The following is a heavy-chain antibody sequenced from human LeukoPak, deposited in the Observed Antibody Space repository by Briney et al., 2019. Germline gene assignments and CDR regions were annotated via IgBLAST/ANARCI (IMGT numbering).Heavy chain of an antibody. D-gene: IGHD6-19*01. V-gene: IGHV3-48*04. Sequence: GGSLRLSCTAAGFTFNNYAMSWVRQAPGKGLEWVAYISGDRSMIYHIDSVKGRFTISRDNAKNSLYLQMNSLRAEDTALYYCAKALGIAVAFDAFDIWGQGTMVTVSS. CDR2: ISGDRSMI. J-gene: IGHJ3*02. CDR3: AKALGIAVAFDAFDI. CDR1: GFTFNNYA.